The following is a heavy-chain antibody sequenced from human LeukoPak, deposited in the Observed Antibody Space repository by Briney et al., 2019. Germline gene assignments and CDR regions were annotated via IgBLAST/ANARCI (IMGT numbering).Heavy chain of an antibody. D-gene: IGHD3-10*01. Sequence: PAGSLRLSCAASEFTFSNYAMSWLGQAPGKGLEWVSTTSGSGASTYYADSVQGRLTISSDNSKNTLYLHMTGLRAEDTPVYYCAKDIRALYYGSGSYSPSFDYWGQGTLVTVSS. CDR1: EFTFSNYA. CDR2: TSGSGAST. CDR3: AKDIRALYYGSGSYSPSFDY. V-gene: IGHV3-23*01. J-gene: IGHJ4*02.